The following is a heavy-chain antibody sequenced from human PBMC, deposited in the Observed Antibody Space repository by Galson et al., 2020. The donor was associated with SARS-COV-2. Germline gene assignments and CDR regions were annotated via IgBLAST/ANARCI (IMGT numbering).Heavy chain of an antibody. D-gene: IGHD3-22*01. CDR2: IYHSGST. CDR1: GGSISSGGYS. J-gene: IGHJ3*02. Sequence: SETLSLTCAVSGGSISSGGYSWSWIRQPPGKGLEWIGYIYHSGSTYYNPSLKSRVTISVDRSKNQFSLKLSSVTAADTAVYYCARGGGSSGYYGDDAFDIWGQGTMVTVSS. CDR3: ARGGGSSGYYGDDAFDI. V-gene: IGHV4-30-2*01.